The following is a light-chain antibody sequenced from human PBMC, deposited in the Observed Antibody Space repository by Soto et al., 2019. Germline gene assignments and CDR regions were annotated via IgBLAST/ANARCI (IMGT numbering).Light chain of an antibody. Sequence: DIVLTQSPATLYVSPGDRVTLSCRASESLFGFLAWYQQKPGQAPRLLMYGVSTRATGIPARFRGGGSATDFTLTISSLQSEDSPFYFCQSYNDWPFASGLGTRLEI. J-gene: IGKJ2*01. CDR2: GVS. CDR1: ESLFGF. CDR3: QSYNDWPFA. V-gene: IGKV3-15*01.